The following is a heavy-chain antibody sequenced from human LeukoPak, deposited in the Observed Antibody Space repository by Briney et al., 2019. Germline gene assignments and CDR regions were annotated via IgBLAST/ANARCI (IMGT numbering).Heavy chain of an antibody. CDR2: ISGSGGST. J-gene: IGHJ4*02. CDR1: GFTFSSYA. CDR3: ARDRWGTRTLEPPGSEPHSKPRDLIYFDY. Sequence: GGSLRLSCAASGFTFSSYAMSWVRQAPGKGLEWVSAISGSGGSTYYADSVKGRFTISRDNSKNTLYLQMNSLRAEDTAVYYCARDRWGTRTLEPPGSEPHSKPRDLIYFDYWGQGILVTVSS. D-gene: IGHD3-10*01. V-gene: IGHV3-23*01.